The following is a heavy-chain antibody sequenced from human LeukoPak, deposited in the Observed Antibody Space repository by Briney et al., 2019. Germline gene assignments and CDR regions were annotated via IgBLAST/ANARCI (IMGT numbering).Heavy chain of an antibody. V-gene: IGHV3-48*03. J-gene: IGHJ4*02. D-gene: IGHD2-2*01. Sequence: PGGTLRLSCAASGFTFSSYEMNSVRQAPGKGLEWVSYISSSGSTIYYADSVKGRFTISRDNAKNSLYLQMNSLRAEDTAVYYGARVEENDDGDEWEVVPAGPFDYWGQGTLVTVSS. CDR3: ARVEENDDGDEWEVVPAGPFDY. CDR1: GFTFSSYE. CDR2: ISSSGSTI.